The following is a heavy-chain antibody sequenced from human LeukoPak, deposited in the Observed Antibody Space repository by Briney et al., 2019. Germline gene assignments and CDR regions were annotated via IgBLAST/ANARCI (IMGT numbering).Heavy chain of an antibody. Sequence: ASVKVSCKASGYTFTGYYMHWVRQAPGQGLEWMGWINPNSGGTNFAQKFQGRVTLTRDTSISTAYMELSRLRSDDTAVYYCARDIWVATAYYFDYWGQGTLVTVSS. CDR2: INPNSGGT. V-gene: IGHV1-2*02. CDR1: GYTFTGYY. D-gene: IGHD5-12*01. J-gene: IGHJ4*02. CDR3: ARDIWVATAYYFDY.